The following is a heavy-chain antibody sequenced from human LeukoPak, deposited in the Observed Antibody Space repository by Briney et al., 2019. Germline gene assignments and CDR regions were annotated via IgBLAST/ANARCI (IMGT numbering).Heavy chain of an antibody. Sequence: GASVKVSCKASGYTFTGYYMHWVRQAPGQGLEWMGWINPNSGGTNYAQKFQGRVTMTRDTSISTAYMELSRLRSDDTAVYYCARGLPYSYGYYFDYWGQGTLVTVSS. CDR3: ARGLPYSYGYYFDY. V-gene: IGHV1-2*02. D-gene: IGHD5-18*01. J-gene: IGHJ4*02. CDR1: GYTFTGYY. CDR2: INPNSGGT.